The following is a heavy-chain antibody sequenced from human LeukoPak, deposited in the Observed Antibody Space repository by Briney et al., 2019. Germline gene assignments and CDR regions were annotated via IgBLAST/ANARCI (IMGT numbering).Heavy chain of an antibody. D-gene: IGHD3-22*01. CDR3: AKVLPFTMIVVVISFFDY. Sequence: GGSLRLSCAASGFTFSSYAMHWVRQAPGKGLEWVAVISYDGSNKYYADSVKGRFTISRDNSKNTLYLQMNSLRAEDTAVYYCAKVLPFTMIVVVISFFDYWGQGTLVTVSS. V-gene: IGHV3-30*04. CDR2: ISYDGSNK. J-gene: IGHJ4*02. CDR1: GFTFSSYA.